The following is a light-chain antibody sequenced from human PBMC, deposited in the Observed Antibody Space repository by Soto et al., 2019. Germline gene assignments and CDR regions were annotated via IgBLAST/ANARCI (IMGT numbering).Light chain of an antibody. CDR3: SSYAGSL. Sequence: QSAPTQPPSASGSPGQSVTISCTGTSSDVGGYNYVSWYQQHPGKAPKLMIYEVSKRPSGVPDRVSGSKSGNTASRTVSGLQAEDEADYYCSSYAGSLFGTGTKVTVL. V-gene: IGLV2-8*01. CDR1: SSDVGGYNY. J-gene: IGLJ1*01. CDR2: EVS.